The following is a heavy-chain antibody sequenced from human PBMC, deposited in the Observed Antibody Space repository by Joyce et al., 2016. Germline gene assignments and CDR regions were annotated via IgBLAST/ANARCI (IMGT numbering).Heavy chain of an antibody. CDR3: ARLNTYSSRWTGGNWFDP. CDR1: GYSFTSYW. D-gene: IGHD6-13*01. Sequence: EVQLVQSGAEVKKPGESLKISCKGSGYSFTSYWIGWVRQIPGKGLEWMGNIYPGDSDSRYSPSFQGHVTISAYKSISTAYLQWSSLKASDTAMYDCARLNTYSSRWTGGNWFDPWGQGTLVIVSS. CDR2: IYPGDSDS. J-gene: IGHJ5*02. V-gene: IGHV5-51*01.